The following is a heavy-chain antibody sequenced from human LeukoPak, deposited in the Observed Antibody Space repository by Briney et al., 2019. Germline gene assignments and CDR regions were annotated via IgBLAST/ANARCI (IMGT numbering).Heavy chain of an antibody. Sequence: GGSLRLSCAASGFTFSDYYMSWIRQAPGKGLEWVSYIRSSGSTIYYADSVNGRFTISRDNAKNSLYLQMNSLRAEDTAVYYCARYIKGLYSSGIDYWGQGTLVTVSS. J-gene: IGHJ4*02. CDR3: ARYIKGLYSSGIDY. V-gene: IGHV3-11*01. CDR2: IRSSGSTI. CDR1: GFTFSDYY. D-gene: IGHD6-19*01.